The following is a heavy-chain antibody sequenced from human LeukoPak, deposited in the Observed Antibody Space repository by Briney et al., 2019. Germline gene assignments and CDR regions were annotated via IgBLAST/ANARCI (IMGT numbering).Heavy chain of an antibody. Sequence: SETLSLTCAVYGGSFSGYYWSWIRQPPGKGLEWIGEINHSGSTNYNPSLKSRVTISVDTSKNQFSLNLSSVTAADTAVYYCATGATKGGEFDYWGQGTLVTVSS. CDR2: INHSGST. CDR1: GGSFSGYY. D-gene: IGHD1-26*01. J-gene: IGHJ4*02. CDR3: ATGATKGGEFDY. V-gene: IGHV4-34*01.